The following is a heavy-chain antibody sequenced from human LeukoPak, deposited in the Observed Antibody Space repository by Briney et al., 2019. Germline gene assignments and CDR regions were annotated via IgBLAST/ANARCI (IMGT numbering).Heavy chain of an antibody. Sequence: PGGSLRLSCAASGFSFSAFEMHWVRQTPGKGLEWLSYINSRGTTTVYAGSVKGRFTISRDNAKNSLYLQMNSLRAEDTAVYYCARALEPASSSWYAGYWGQGTLVTVSS. J-gene: IGHJ4*02. D-gene: IGHD6-13*01. V-gene: IGHV3-48*03. CDR2: INSRGTTT. CDR1: GFSFSAFE. CDR3: ARALEPASSSWYAGY.